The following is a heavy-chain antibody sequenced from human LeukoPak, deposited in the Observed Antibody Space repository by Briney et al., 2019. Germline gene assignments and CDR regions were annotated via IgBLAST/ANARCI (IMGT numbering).Heavy chain of an antibody. CDR1: GYSIRNGDY. CDR2: MYNSVSI. D-gene: IGHD6-6*01. Sequence: SETLPLTCVVSGYSIRNGDYWGWLRQSPGKGLEWIASMYNSVSIHYNPSLKSRVTILVDTSKNEFSLKMRSVTAADTAVYYCARNSSSGFFDYWGQGTLATVSS. CDR3: ARNSSSGFFDY. J-gene: IGHJ4*02. V-gene: IGHV4-38-2*01.